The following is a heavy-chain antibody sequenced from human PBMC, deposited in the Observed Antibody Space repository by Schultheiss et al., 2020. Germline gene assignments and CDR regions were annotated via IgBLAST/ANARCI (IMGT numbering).Heavy chain of an antibody. CDR1: GGSISSYY. CDR2: IYYSGST. V-gene: IGHV4-59*01. Sequence: SETLSLTCTVSGGSISSYYWSWIRQPPGKGLEWIGYIYYSGSTNYNPSLKSRVTISVDTSKNQFSLKLSSVTAADTAVYYCARDSPVYGMDVWGQGTTVTVSS. CDR3: ARDSPVYGMDV. J-gene: IGHJ6*02.